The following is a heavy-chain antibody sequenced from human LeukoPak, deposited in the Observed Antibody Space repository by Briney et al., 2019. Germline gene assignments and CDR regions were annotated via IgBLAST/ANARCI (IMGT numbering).Heavy chain of an antibody. D-gene: IGHD5-18*01. V-gene: IGHV3-30*02. CDR2: IRYDGSNE. J-gene: IGHJ4*02. Sequence: GGSLRLSCAASGFSFSSYGMHWVRQAPGKGLEWVAFIRYDGSNEYYADSVKGRFTISRDNSKNTLYLQMNSLRAEDTAVHYCAKLLTGGYSYGQNDCWGQGTLVTVSS. CDR1: GFSFSSYG. CDR3: AKLLTGGYSYGQNDC.